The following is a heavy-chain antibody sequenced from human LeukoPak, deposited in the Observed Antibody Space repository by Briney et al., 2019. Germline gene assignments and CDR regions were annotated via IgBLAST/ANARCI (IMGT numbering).Heavy chain of an antibody. CDR1: GLTFSSYA. Sequence: GGSLRLSCAASGLTFSSYAMHWVRQAPGKGLEWVAVISYDGSNKYYADSVKGRFTISRDNSKNTLYLQMNSLRAEDTAVYYCARGSPLSFGDYEYYFDYWGQGTLVTVSS. CDR3: ARGSPLSFGDYEYYFDY. D-gene: IGHD4-17*01. V-gene: IGHV3-30*01. J-gene: IGHJ4*02. CDR2: ISYDGSNK.